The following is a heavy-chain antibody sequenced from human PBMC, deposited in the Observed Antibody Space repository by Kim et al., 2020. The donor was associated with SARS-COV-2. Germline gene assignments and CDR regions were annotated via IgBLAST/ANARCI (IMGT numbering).Heavy chain of an antibody. V-gene: IGHV4-31*03. CDR2: IFYSGST. J-gene: IGHJ4*02. D-gene: IGHD6-19*01. CDR3: ARDLYHSSGYNLFDY. CDR1: GGSISSADYY. Sequence: SETLSLTCTVSGGSISSADYYWNWIRQHPGKGLEWLGYIFYSGSTIYNPSLSSRLTISVDTSKNQFSLKLSSVTAADTAVYYCARDLYHSSGYNLFDYWGQGTLVTVSS.